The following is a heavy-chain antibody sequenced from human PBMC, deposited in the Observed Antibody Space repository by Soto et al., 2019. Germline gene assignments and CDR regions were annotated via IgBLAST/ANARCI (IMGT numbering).Heavy chain of an antibody. J-gene: IGHJ4*02. CDR3: ARDLGGQYYDSSGEVEY. Sequence: PGGSLRLSCAASGFTFSSYSMNCVRQAPGKGLEWVSSISSSSSYIYYADSVKGRFTISTDNAKNSLYLKMNSLRAEDTAVYYCARDLGGQYYDSSGEVEYWGQGTMVTVSS. V-gene: IGHV3-21*01. CDR1: GFTFSSYS. CDR2: ISSSSSYI. D-gene: IGHD3-22*01.